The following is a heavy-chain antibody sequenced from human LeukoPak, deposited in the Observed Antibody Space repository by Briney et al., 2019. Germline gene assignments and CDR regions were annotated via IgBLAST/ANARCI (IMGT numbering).Heavy chain of an antibody. D-gene: IGHD4-17*01. CDR2: INGGGDST. V-gene: IGHV3-23*01. CDR3: ARDQSVTNYYYGMDV. CDR1: GFTFRSYA. Sequence: GGSLRLSCAASGFTFRSYAMSWVRQAPGKGLEWVSGINGGGDSTYYADSVKGRFTISRDNSENTLYLQMNSLRAEDTAVYYCARDQSVTNYYYGMDVWGQGTTVTVSS. J-gene: IGHJ6*02.